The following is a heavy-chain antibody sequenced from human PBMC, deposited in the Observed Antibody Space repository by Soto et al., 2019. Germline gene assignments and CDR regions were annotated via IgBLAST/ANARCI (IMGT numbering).Heavy chain of an antibody. CDR1: GYTFTSYG. Sequence: GASVKVSCKASGYTFTSYGISWVRQAPGQGLEWMTWISAYNGNTNYAQKFQGRVTMTTDTSTSTAYMELRSLRSDDTAVYYCARVGRATVTGDRLDPWGQGNLVPVSS. D-gene: IGHD4-4*01. V-gene: IGHV1-18*01. CDR3: ARVGRATVTGDRLDP. CDR2: ISAYNGNT. J-gene: IGHJ5*02.